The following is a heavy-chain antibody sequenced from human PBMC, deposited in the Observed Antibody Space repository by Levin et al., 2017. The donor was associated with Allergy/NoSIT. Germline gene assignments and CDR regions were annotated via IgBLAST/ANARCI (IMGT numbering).Heavy chain of an antibody. D-gene: IGHD4-17*01. CDR2: IYNSGST. CDR3: ARPYYGDYAFDY. J-gene: IGHJ4*02. V-gene: IGHV4-31*03. Sequence: SETLSLTCTVSGGSISSANYYWSWIRQYPGKGLEWIGYIYNSGSTYYNPSLKSRATISVDTSKNQFSLNLSSVTAADTAVYYCARPYYGDYAFDYWGQGTLVTVSS. CDR1: GGSISSANYY.